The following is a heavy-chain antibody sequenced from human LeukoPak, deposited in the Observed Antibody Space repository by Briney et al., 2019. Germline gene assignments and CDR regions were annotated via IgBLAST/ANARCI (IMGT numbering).Heavy chain of an antibody. V-gene: IGHV3-15*01. J-gene: IGHJ4*02. Sequence: PGGSLRLSCAAPGFTFSNAWMSWVRQAPGKGLEWVGRIKSKTDGGTTDYAAPVKGRFTISRDDSKNTLYLQMNSLKTEDTAMYYCTTDTEQWLVPFDYWGQGTLVTVSS. D-gene: IGHD6-19*01. CDR2: IKSKTDGGTT. CDR3: TTDTEQWLVPFDY. CDR1: GFTFSNAW.